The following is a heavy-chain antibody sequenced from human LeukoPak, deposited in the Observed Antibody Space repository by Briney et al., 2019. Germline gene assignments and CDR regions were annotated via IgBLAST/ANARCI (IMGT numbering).Heavy chain of an antibody. J-gene: IGHJ4*02. CDR2: ISSSSSYI. D-gene: IGHD3-22*01. Sequence: GGSLRPSCAASGFTFSSYSMNWVRQAPGKGLEWVSSISSSSSYIYYADSVKGRFTISRDNAKNSLYLQMNSLRAEDTAVYYCARGHYDSSGFDYWGQGTLVTVSS. V-gene: IGHV3-21*01. CDR1: GFTFSSYS. CDR3: ARGHYDSSGFDY.